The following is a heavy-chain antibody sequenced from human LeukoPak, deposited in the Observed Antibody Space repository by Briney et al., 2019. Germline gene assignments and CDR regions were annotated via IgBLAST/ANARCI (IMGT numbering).Heavy chain of an antibody. Sequence: GGSLRLSCAASGFTFSSYWMSWVRQAPGKGLEWVANIKQDGSEKYYVDSVKGRFTISRDNSKNTLYLQMNSLRAEDTAVYYCARDPEQLYYFDYWGQGTLVTVSS. V-gene: IGHV3-7*01. CDR1: GFTFSSYW. CDR3: ARDPEQLYYFDY. D-gene: IGHD6-13*01. CDR2: IKQDGSEK. J-gene: IGHJ4*02.